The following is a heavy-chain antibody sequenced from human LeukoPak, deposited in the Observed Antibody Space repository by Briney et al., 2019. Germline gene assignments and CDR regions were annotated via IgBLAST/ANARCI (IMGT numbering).Heavy chain of an antibody. V-gene: IGHV4-34*01. Sequence: PSETPSLTCAVYGGSFSGYYWSWIRQPPGKGLEWIGEINHSGSTNYNPSLKSRVTISVDTSKNQFSLKLTSVTAADTAVYYCASYSGSYYRLHDYWGQGTLVTVSS. CDR1: GGSFSGYY. J-gene: IGHJ4*02. CDR2: INHSGST. D-gene: IGHD1-26*01. CDR3: ASYSGSYYRLHDY.